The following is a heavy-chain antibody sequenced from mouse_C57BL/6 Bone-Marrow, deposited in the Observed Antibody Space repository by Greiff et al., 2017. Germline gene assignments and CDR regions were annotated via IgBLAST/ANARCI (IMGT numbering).Heavy chain of an antibody. CDR2: IDPSDSYT. CDR1: GYTFTSYW. D-gene: IGHD2-4*01. CDR3: ARSDDYDGFAY. V-gene: IGHV1-50*01. Sequence: QVQLQQPGAELVKPGASVKLSCKASGYTFTSYWMQWVKQRPGQGLEWIGEIDPSDSYTNYNQKFKGKATLTVDTSSSTAYMQLSSRTSEDSAVYYCARSDDYDGFAYWGQGTLVTVSA. J-gene: IGHJ3*01.